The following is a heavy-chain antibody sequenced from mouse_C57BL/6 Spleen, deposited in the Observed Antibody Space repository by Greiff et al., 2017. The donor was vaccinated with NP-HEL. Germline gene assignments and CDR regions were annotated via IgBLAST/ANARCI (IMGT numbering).Heavy chain of an antibody. CDR1: GFTFSDYG. Sequence: EVKLMESGGGLVQPGGSLKLSCAASGFTFSDYGMAWVRQAPRKGPEWVAFISNLAYSIYYADTVTGRFTISRENAKNTLYLEMSSLRSEDTAMYYCARLGDYDGFDYWGQGTTLTVSS. D-gene: IGHD2-4*01. CDR2: ISNLAYSI. J-gene: IGHJ2*01. V-gene: IGHV5-15*01. CDR3: ARLGDYDGFDY.